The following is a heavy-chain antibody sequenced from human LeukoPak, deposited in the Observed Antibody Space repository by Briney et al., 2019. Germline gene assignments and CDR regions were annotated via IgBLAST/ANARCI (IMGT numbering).Heavy chain of an antibody. V-gene: IGHV3-48*03. J-gene: IGHJ4*02. Sequence: GGSLRLSCAASGFTFSSYEMNWVRLAPGKGLEWVSYISSSGSTIYYADSVKGRFTISRDNAKNSLYLQMNSLRAEDTAVYYCARGPYGDYGQGFDYWGQGTLVTVSS. D-gene: IGHD4-17*01. CDR2: ISSSGSTI. CDR3: ARGPYGDYGQGFDY. CDR1: GFTFSSYE.